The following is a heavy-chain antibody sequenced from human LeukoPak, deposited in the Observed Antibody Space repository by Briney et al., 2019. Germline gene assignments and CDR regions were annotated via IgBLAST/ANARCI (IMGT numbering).Heavy chain of an antibody. Sequence: ASVKVSCKASGGTFSSYAISWVRQAPGQGLEWMGGIIPIFGTANYAQKFQGRVTITADKSTSTAYMELSSLRSEDTAVYYCARVPYYYDSSGYYYDRFDYWGQGTLVTVSS. D-gene: IGHD3-22*01. V-gene: IGHV1-69*06. CDR1: GGTFSSYA. J-gene: IGHJ4*02. CDR3: ARVPYYYDSSGYYYDRFDY. CDR2: IIPIFGTA.